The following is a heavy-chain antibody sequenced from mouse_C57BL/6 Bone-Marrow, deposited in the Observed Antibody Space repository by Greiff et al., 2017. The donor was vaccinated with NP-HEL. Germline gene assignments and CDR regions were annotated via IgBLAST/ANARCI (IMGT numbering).Heavy chain of an antibody. Sequence: VKVVESGPGLVAPSQSLSITCTVSGFSLTSYAISWVRQPPGKGLEWLGVIWTGGGTNYNSALKSRLSISKDNSKSQVFLKMNSLQTDDTARYYCASYGSSYYYAMDYWGQGTSVTVSS. CDR3: ASYGSSYYYAMDY. J-gene: IGHJ4*01. D-gene: IGHD1-1*01. CDR2: IWTGGGT. V-gene: IGHV2-9-1*01. CDR1: GFSLTSYA.